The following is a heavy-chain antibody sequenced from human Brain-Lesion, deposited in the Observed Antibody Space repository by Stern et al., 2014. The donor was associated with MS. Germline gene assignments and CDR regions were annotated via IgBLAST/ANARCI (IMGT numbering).Heavy chain of an antibody. CDR3: ARGARYSDSSGYYFYFDY. CDR2: IYYTGSA. V-gene: IGHV4-31*03. J-gene: IGHJ4*02. Sequence: QVQLQESGPGLVKPSQTLPLTCTVSCGSINSGGYYWSWIRQYPGKGLEWIGYIYYTGSAYYDPSLKSRLSMSIDTSKNQFSLNLNSVTAADTAVYYCARGARYSDSSGYYFYFDYWGQGTLVTVSS. CDR1: CGSINSGGYY. D-gene: IGHD3-22*01.